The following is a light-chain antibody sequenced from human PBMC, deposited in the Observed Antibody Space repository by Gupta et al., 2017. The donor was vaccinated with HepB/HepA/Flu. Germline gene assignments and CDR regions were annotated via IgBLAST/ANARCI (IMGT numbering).Light chain of an antibody. CDR2: DVS. Sequence: QSALTQPRSVSGSPGQSVTISCTGSSSDVGGYNYVSWYQQHPGTAPKLIFYDVSKRPSGVLDRCAGYKSGTIALLTISGLQAEDDAYYYCSSYAGSYTVVFGGGTKLTVL. J-gene: IGLJ2*01. CDR1: SSDVGGYNY. CDR3: SSYAGSYTVV. V-gene: IGLV2-11*01.